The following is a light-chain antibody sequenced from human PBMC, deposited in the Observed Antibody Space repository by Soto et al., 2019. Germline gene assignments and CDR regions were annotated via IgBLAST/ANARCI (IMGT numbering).Light chain of an antibody. V-gene: IGKV3-20*01. CDR3: QQYGSSPGT. Sequence: DIVLTQSPGTLSLSPGERATLSCRASQNVKNNYLAWYQQNTGQAPRLLIRGASSRAAGLPDRFSGSGSGTAFTLTISRLEPEDFAVYYCQQYGSSPGTFGQGTKLEIK. CDR2: GAS. CDR1: QNVKNNY. J-gene: IGKJ2*01.